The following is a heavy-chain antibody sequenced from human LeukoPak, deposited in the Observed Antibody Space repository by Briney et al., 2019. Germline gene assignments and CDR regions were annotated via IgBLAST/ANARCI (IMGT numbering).Heavy chain of an antibody. D-gene: IGHD1-1*01. CDR2: IYHSGST. CDR1: GGSISGSSYY. V-gene: IGHV4-39*07. J-gene: IGHJ6*03. Sequence: SETLSLTCTVSGGSISGSSYYWGWIRQPPGKGLEWIGSIYHSGSTYYNPSLKSRVTISVDTSKNQFSLKLSSVTAADTAVYYCARAFLEFGYYYYMDVWGKGTTVTVSS. CDR3: ARAFLEFGYYYYMDV.